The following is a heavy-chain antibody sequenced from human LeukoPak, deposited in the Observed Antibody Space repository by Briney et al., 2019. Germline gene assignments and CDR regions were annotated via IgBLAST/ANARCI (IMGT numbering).Heavy chain of an antibody. CDR3: ARDLDATVTTHLDY. CDR2: ISSSSSYI. Sequence: GGSLRLSCAASGFTFSSYSVNWVRQAPGKGLEWVSSISSSSSYIYYADSVKGRFTISRDNAKNSLYLQMNSLRAEDTAVYYCARDLDATVTTHLDYWGQGTLVTVSS. V-gene: IGHV3-21*01. D-gene: IGHD4-17*01. J-gene: IGHJ4*02. CDR1: GFTFSSYS.